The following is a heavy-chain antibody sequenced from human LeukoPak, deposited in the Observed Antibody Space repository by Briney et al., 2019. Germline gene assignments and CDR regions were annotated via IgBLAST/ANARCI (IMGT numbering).Heavy chain of an antibody. Sequence: GSLRLSCAASGFTFSNYWMSWVRQAPGKGLEWIGEINHSGSSNYNPSLKSRVTISVDTSKNQFSLKLSSVTAADTAVYYCARGRRGTSCYDYWGQGTLVTVSS. CDR2: INHSGSS. CDR3: ARGRRGTSCYDY. CDR1: GFTFSNYW. D-gene: IGHD2-2*01. J-gene: IGHJ4*02. V-gene: IGHV4-34*01.